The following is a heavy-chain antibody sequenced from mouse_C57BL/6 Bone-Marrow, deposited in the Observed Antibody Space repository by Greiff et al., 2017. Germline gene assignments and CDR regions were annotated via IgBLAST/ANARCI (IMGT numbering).Heavy chain of an antibody. J-gene: IGHJ3*01. D-gene: IGHD2-1*01. CDR3: TRGGIYYGNYVAFAY. CDR2: ISSGGDYI. CDR1: GFTFSSYA. Sequence: EVKLMESGEGLVKPGGSLKLSCAASGFTFSSYAMSWVRQTPEKRLEWVAYISSGGDYIYYADTVKGRFTISRDNARNTLYLQMSSLKSEDTAMYYCTRGGIYYGNYVAFAYWGQGTLVTVSA. V-gene: IGHV5-9-1*02.